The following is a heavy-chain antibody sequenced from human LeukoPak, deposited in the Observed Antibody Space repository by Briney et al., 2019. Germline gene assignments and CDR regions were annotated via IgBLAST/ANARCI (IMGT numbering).Heavy chain of an antibody. CDR2: INPNSGGT. J-gene: IGHJ4*02. Sequence: ASVKVSCKASGYTFTGYYMHWVRQAPGQGLEWMGWINPNSGGTNYAQKFQGRVTMTRDTSISTAYMELSRLRSDDTAVYYCARLGCSGGSCYSADYWGQGTLVTVSS. D-gene: IGHD2-15*01. CDR1: GYTFTGYY. CDR3: ARLGCSGGSCYSADY. V-gene: IGHV1-2*02.